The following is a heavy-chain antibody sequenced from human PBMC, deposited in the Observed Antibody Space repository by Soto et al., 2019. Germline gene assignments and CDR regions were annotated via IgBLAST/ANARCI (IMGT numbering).Heavy chain of an antibody. V-gene: IGHV3-64*01. J-gene: IGHJ6*03. Sequence: EVQLAESGGGLAQPGGSLRLSCAASGFTLSGYAMDWVRQAPGRGRGYVSGISGNGVGTYYANSVQGRFTISRDNSKNTVYLQMGSLRPEDMAVYYCARRARPDFYYMDVWGKGTTVTVSS. CDR3: ARRARPDFYYMDV. CDR2: ISGNGVGT. CDR1: GFTLSGYA. D-gene: IGHD6-6*01.